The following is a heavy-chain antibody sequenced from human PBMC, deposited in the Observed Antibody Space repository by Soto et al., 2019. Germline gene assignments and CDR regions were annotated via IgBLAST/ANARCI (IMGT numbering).Heavy chain of an antibody. CDR3: ARDREGIAVATSFDY. Sequence: QVQLVQSGAEVKKPGSSVKVSCKVSGGTFSSYAISWVRQAPGQGLEWMGGIIPIFGTANYAQKFQGRVTITADESTSTAYMELSSLRSEDTAVYYCARDREGIAVATSFDYWGQGTLVTVSS. D-gene: IGHD6-19*01. V-gene: IGHV1-69*01. CDR2: IIPIFGTA. J-gene: IGHJ4*02. CDR1: GGTFSSYA.